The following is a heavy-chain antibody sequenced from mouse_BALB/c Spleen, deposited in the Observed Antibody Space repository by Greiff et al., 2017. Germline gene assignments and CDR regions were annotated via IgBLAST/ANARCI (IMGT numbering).Heavy chain of an antibody. D-gene: IGHD1-1*01. J-gene: IGHJ4*01. CDR1: GYSITSGYY. CDR3: AIYYYGSSY. Sequence: EVKLVESGPGLVKPSQSLSLTCSVTGYSITSGYYWNWIRQFPGNKLEWMGYISYDGSNNYNPSLKNRISITRDTSKNQFFLKLNSVTTEDTATYYCAIYYYGSSYWGQGTSVTVSS. CDR2: ISYDGSN. V-gene: IGHV3-6*02.